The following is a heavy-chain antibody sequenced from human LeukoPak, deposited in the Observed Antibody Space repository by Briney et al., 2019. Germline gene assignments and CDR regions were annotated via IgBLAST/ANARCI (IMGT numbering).Heavy chain of an antibody. D-gene: IGHD6-6*01. J-gene: IGHJ3*02. CDR2: IYTSGST. CDR1: GGSISSGSYY. V-gene: IGHV4-61*02. CDR3: ARDRIAARLDAFDI. Sequence: SQTLSLTCTVSGGSISSGSYYWSWIRQPAGQGLEWIGRIYTSGSTNYNPSLKSRVTISVDTSKNQFSLKLSSVTAADTAVYYCARDRIAARLDAFDIWGQGTMVTVSS.